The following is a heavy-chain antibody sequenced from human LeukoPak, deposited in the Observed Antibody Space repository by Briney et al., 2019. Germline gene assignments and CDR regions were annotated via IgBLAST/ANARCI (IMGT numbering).Heavy chain of an antibody. V-gene: IGHV3-30*18. CDR3: AKDMYSSSALDY. CDR2: ISYDGSNK. D-gene: IGHD6-6*01. Sequence: GGSLRLSCAASGFTFSSYGMHWVRQAPGKGLEWVAVISYDGSNKYYADSVKGRFTISRDNSKNTLYLQMNSLRAEDTAVYYCAKDMYSSSALDYWGQGTLVTVSS. CDR1: GFTFSSYG. J-gene: IGHJ4*02.